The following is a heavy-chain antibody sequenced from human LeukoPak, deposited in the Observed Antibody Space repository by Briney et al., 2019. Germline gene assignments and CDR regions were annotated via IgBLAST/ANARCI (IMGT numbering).Heavy chain of an antibody. J-gene: IGHJ5*02. D-gene: IGHD6-13*01. V-gene: IGHV1-18*01. CDR2: ISAYNGNT. CDR1: GYTFTSYG. CDR3: AGGAAAAYNWFDP. Sequence: ASVKVSCKASGYTFTSYGISWVRQAPGQGLEWMGWISAYNGNTNYAQKLQGSVTMTIDTSTSTAYMELRSLRSDDTAVYYCAGGAAAAYNWFDPWGQGTLVTVSS.